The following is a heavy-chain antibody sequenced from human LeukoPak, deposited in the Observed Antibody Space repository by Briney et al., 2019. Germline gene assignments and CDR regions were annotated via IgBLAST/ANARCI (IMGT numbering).Heavy chain of an antibody. Sequence: GGSLRLSCAASGFTFTGYSMNWFRQAPGKGLEWVSYITITSDKIYYADSVRGRLTVSRDNARNSLYLQMNSLRDEDTAVYFCAREAYWGSSGKGFDSWGQGTLVIVSS. CDR1: GFTFTGYS. CDR3: AREAYWGSSGKGFDS. CDR2: ITITSDKI. J-gene: IGHJ4*02. V-gene: IGHV3-48*02. D-gene: IGHD4-23*01.